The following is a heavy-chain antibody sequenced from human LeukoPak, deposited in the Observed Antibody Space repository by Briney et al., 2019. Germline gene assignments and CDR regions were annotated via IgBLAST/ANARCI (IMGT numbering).Heavy chain of an antibody. Sequence: GGSLRLSCAASGFTFSNYAMSWVRQAPGKGLEWVSTISGSGGTTDYADSVKGRFTISRDNSKNTLDLQMNSLRAEDAAVYYCAKRPIQLWLFDYWGQGTQVTVSS. J-gene: IGHJ4*02. CDR2: ISGSGGTT. D-gene: IGHD5-18*01. CDR3: AKRPIQLWLFDY. CDR1: GFTFSNYA. V-gene: IGHV3-23*01.